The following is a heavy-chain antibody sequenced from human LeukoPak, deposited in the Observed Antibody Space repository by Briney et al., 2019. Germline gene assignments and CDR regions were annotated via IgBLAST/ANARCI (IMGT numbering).Heavy chain of an antibody. D-gene: IGHD3-9*01. J-gene: IGHJ4*02. V-gene: IGHV4-4*02. CDR2: IYHSGST. Sequence: GSLRLSCAVSGFTFSDNWMSWVRQPPGKGLEWIGEIYHSGSTNYNPSLKSRVTISVDKSKNQFSLKLSSVTAADTAVYYCARGARDILTGYRLWYFDYWGQGTLVTVSS. CDR1: GFTFSDNW. CDR3: ARGARDILTGYRLWYFDY.